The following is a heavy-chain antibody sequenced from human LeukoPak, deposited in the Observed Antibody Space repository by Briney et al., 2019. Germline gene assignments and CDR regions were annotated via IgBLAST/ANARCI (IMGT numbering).Heavy chain of an antibody. CDR3: ARDYYDSSGYSNWGVADY. CDR1: GFTFSSYA. CDR2: ISYDGSNK. V-gene: IGHV3-30*04. J-gene: IGHJ4*02. Sequence: GGSLRLSCAASGFTFSSYAMHWVRQAPGKGLEWVAVISYDGSNKYYAHSVKGRFTISRDNSKNTLYLQMNSLRAEDTAVYYCARDYYDSSGYSNWGVADYWGQGTLVTVSS. D-gene: IGHD3-22*01.